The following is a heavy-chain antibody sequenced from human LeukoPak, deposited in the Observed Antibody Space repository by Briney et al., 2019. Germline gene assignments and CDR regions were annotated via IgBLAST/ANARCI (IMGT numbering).Heavy chain of an antibody. D-gene: IGHD3/OR15-3a*01. V-gene: IGHV4-4*07. CDR3: ARDQFSDWNYYYYYMDV. Sequence: SETLSLTCTVSGGSISSYYWSWIRQPAGKGLEWIGRIYTSGSTNYNPSLKSRVTMSVDTSKNQFSLKLSSATAADTAVYYCARDQFSDWNYYYYYMDVWGKGTTVTVSS. CDR2: IYTSGST. J-gene: IGHJ6*03. CDR1: GGSISSYY.